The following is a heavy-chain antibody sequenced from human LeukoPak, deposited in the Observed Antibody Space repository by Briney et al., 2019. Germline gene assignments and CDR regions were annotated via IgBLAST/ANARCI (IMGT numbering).Heavy chain of an antibody. Sequence: PGRSLRLSCAASGFTFSSYAMHWVRQAPGKGLEWVAVISYDGSNKYYADSVKGRFTISRDNSKNTLYLQMNSLRAEDTAVYYCASGDCSSTCCYFPFDYWGQGTLVTVSS. J-gene: IGHJ4*02. CDR3: ASGDCSSTCCYFPFDY. D-gene: IGHD2-2*01. CDR2: ISYDGSNK. CDR1: GFTFSSYA. V-gene: IGHV3-30*01.